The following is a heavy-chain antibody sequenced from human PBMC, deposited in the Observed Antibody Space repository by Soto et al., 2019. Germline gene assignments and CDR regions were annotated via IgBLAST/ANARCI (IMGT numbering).Heavy chain of an antibody. CDR1: GFTFSSYG. D-gene: IGHD3-9*01. Sequence: PGGSLRLSCAASGFTFSSYGMHWVRQAPGKGLEWVAVISYDGSNKYYADSVKGRFTISRDNSKNTLYLQMNSLRAEDTAVYYCAKVSPLRYFDWLLSLDYYYGMDVWGQGTTVTVSS. CDR2: ISYDGSNK. J-gene: IGHJ6*02. V-gene: IGHV3-30*18. CDR3: AKVSPLRYFDWLLSLDYYYGMDV.